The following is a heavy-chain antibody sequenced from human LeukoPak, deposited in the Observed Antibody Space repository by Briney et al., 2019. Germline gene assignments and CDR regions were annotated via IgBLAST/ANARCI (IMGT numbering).Heavy chain of an antibody. CDR3: ARGPERKEWLSYYCYYYMDV. Sequence: ASVKVSCKASGYTFTSYGISWVRQAPGQGLEWMGWISAYNGNTNYAQKLQGRVTMTTDTSTSTAYMELRSLRSDDTAVYYCARGPERKEWLSYYCYYYMDVWGKGTTVTVSS. CDR1: GYTFTSYG. J-gene: IGHJ6*03. CDR2: ISAYNGNT. D-gene: IGHD3-3*01. V-gene: IGHV1-18*01.